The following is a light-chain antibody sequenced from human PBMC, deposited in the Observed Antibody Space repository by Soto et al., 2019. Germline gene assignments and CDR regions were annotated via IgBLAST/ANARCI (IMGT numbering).Light chain of an antibody. V-gene: IGKV3-20*01. CDR1: QSVSSNY. Sequence: EIVLTQSPGTLSLTPGERATLSCRASQSVSSNYLARYQQKPGQAPRLLIYGASSRATGIPDRFSGGGSGTDFTLTISRLEPEDFAVYFCQQYGTSPLAFGGGTKVEIK. CDR2: GAS. CDR3: QQYGTSPLA. J-gene: IGKJ4*01.